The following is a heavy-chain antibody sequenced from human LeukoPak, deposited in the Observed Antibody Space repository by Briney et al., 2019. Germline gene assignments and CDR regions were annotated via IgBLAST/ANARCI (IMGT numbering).Heavy chain of an antibody. D-gene: IGHD6-13*01. CDR1: RCSLTSYG. V-gene: IGHV1-18*01. CDR2: ISAYNGNT. CDR3: ARAGKNSRLGVY. J-gene: IGHJ4*02. Sequence: ASVKVSCKASRCSLTSYGISWVRQAPGQGLEWVGWISAYNGNTNYAQKPQGRVTMTTDTSTSTAYMELRSLRSDDTAVYYCARAGKNSRLGVYWGQGTLVTVSS.